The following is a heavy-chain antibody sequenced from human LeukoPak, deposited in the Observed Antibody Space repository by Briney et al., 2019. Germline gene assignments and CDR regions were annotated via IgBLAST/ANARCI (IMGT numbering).Heavy chain of an antibody. D-gene: IGHD3-3*01. V-gene: IGHV4-39*07. CDR2: INHSGST. CDR1: GGSISSGDYY. CDR3: ARGFAYGGHFDY. Sequence: SETLSLTCTVSGGSISSGDYYWSWIRQPPGKGLEWIGEINHSGSTNYNPTLKSRVTISVDTSKNQFSLKLSSVTAADTAVYYCARGFAYGGHFDYWGQGTLVTVSS. J-gene: IGHJ4*02.